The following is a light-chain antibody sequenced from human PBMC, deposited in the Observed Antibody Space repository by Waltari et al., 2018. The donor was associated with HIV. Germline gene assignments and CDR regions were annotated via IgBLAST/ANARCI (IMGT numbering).Light chain of an antibody. CDR3: QVWDESNEQVV. J-gene: IGLJ2*01. Sequence: YVLTQPPSVSVAPGQTARIPCGGVTISGRTVHWYQRRPGQAPALVVFDDSDRPSGIPERFSGSISGNTATLIISRVEDGDEADYYCQVWDESNEQVVFGGGTRLTVL. V-gene: IGLV3-21*02. CDR1: TISGRT. CDR2: DDS.